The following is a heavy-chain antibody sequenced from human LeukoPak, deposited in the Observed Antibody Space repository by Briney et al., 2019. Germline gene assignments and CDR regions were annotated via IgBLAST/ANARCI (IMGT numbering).Heavy chain of an antibody. D-gene: IGHD4-23*01. V-gene: IGHV3-9*01. CDR3: AKDTGLRWYPHYFDY. Sequence: GGSLRLSCAASGFTFDDYAMHWVRQAPGKGLEWVSGISWNSGSIGYVDSVKGRFTISRDNAKNSLYLQMNSLRAEDTALYYCAKDTGLRWYPHYFDYWGQGTLVTVSS. CDR1: GFTFDDYA. J-gene: IGHJ4*02. CDR2: ISWNSGSI.